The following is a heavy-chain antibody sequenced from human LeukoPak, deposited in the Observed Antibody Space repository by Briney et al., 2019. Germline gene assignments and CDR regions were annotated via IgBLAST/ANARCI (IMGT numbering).Heavy chain of an antibody. J-gene: IGHJ4*02. CDR3: ARDAIVVMVYAIFDY. D-gene: IGHD2-8*01. Sequence: PGGSLRLSCAASGFTLSDYYMSWVRQAPGKGLEWVSYISSSGSTIYYADSVKGRFTISRDNAKNSLYLQMNSLRAEDTAVYYCARDAIVVMVYAIFDYWGQGTLVTVSS. V-gene: IGHV3-11*04. CDR2: ISSSGSTI. CDR1: GFTLSDYY.